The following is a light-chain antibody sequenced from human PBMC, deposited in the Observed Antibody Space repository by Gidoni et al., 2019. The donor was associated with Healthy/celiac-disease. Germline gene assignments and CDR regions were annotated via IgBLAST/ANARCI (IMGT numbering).Light chain of an antibody. V-gene: IGKV3-11*01. Sequence: EIVLTQSPATRSLSPGERATLSCRATQSVSSYLAWYQQKPGQAPRLLIYDASNRATGIPARFSGSGSGTDFTLTISSLEPEDFAVYYCQQRSNWPLTFXGXTKVEIK. CDR3: QQRSNWPLT. CDR2: DAS. CDR1: QSVSSY. J-gene: IGKJ4*01.